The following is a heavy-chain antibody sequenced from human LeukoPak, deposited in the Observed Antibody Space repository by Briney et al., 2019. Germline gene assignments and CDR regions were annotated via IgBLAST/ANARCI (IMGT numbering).Heavy chain of an antibody. V-gene: IGHV3-48*01. J-gene: IGHJ4*02. CDR2: ISNSGSTV. CDR1: GFTFSTYS. CDR3: ARDAGVAACDY. D-gene: IGHD6-19*01. Sequence: GGSLRLSCAASGFTFSTYSMNWVRQAPGQGLEWFAYISNSGSTVKYGDSVKGRFTTFRDNAKKSLYLQMNSLRGEDTAVYYCARDAGVAACDYWGQGTLVTVSS.